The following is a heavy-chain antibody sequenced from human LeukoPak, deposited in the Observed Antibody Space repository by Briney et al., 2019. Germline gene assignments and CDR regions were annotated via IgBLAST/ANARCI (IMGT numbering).Heavy chain of an antibody. D-gene: IGHD1-26*01. J-gene: IGHJ4*02. CDR2: INWNGDNT. V-gene: IGHV3-20*04. Sequence: PGGSLRLSCAASGFTFDDYAMSWVRQAPGKGLEWVSGINWNGDNTGSADSVKGRVAISRDNAKNSLYLEMNSLRAEDTALYYCAATYSGNWEFDYWGQGTLVTVSS. CDR1: GFTFDDYA. CDR3: AATYSGNWEFDY.